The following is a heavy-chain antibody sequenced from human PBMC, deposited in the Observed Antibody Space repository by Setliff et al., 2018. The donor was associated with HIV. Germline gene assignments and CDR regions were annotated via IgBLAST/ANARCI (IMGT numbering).Heavy chain of an antibody. CDR1: GGSITNGDHY. V-gene: IGHV4-30-4*08. J-gene: IGHJ4*02. Sequence: SETLSLTCSVSGGSITNGDHYWAWIRQSPGKGLEWIGYIYYTGDTYYSSSFESRVVISPDTSNNQFSLRVRSVTAADTALYFCARMSISASVYFDYWGQGTLVTVSS. D-gene: IGHD2-2*01. CDR2: IYYTGDT. CDR3: ARMSISASVYFDY.